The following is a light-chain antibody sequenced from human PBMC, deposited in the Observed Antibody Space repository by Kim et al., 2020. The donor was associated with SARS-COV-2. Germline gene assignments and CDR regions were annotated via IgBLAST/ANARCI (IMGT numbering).Light chain of an antibody. J-gene: IGLJ1*01. CDR2: QDT. CDR3: QAWDSITECV. Sequence: YELTQPPSVSVSPGQTATITCSGDKVGYKHVSWYQQKPGQSPVVVIYQDTKRPSGIPERFSGSNSGNTATLTISATQPLDEADYYCQAWDSITECVFGT. V-gene: IGLV3-1*01. CDR1: KVGYKH.